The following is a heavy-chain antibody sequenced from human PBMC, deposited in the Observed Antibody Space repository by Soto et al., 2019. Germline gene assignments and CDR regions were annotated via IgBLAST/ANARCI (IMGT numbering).Heavy chain of an antibody. CDR1: GFTFGNYW. Sequence: GGSLRLSCVASGFTFGNYWMHWVRQAPGKGLEWVSGISGMEDRTNYADFVKGRFFISKDRAKNTLNLQMNGLRDDDTAVYYCAKTYTGGWGQGKQVTVSS. D-gene: IGHD3-10*01. J-gene: IGHJ4*02. CDR2: ISGMEDRT. V-gene: IGHV3-74*01. CDR3: AKTYTGG.